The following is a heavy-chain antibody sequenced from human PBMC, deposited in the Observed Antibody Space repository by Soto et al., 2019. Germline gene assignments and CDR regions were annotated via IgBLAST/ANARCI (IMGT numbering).Heavy chain of an antibody. Sequence: ASVKVSCKASGYTFTSYAMHWVRQAPGQRLEWMGWINAGNGNTKYSQKFQGRVTITRDTSASTAYMELSSLRSEDTAVYYCARQPLLTGYDFDYWGQGTLVTVSS. V-gene: IGHV1-3*01. J-gene: IGHJ4*02. CDR3: ARQPLLTGYDFDY. CDR1: GYTFTSYA. D-gene: IGHD3-9*01. CDR2: INAGNGNT.